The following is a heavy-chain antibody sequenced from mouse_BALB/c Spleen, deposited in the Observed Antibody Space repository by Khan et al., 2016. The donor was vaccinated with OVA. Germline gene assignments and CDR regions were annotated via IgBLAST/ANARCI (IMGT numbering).Heavy chain of an antibody. D-gene: IGHD1-1*01. V-gene: IGHV1S135*01. J-gene: IGHJ2*01. CDR3: ARIDHYGSGFDY. Sequence: LQQSGPELVKPGASVKVSCKASGYSFTDYNMFWVKQSLGKSLEWIGYIDPYNGGTNYNHKFMDKATLTVDKSSSTSFMHLNSLTSEDAAVYYCARIDHYGSGFDYWGQGTTLTVSS. CDR2: IDPYNGGT. CDR1: GYSFTDYN.